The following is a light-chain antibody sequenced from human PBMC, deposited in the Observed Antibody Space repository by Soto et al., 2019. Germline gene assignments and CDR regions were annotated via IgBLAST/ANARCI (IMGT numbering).Light chain of an antibody. CDR3: HHNYSSPRT. V-gene: IGKV3-20*01. CDR1: QSVSSNY. J-gene: IGKJ1*01. Sequence: EIVLTQSPGTLSLSPGDRATLSCRASQSVSSNYLDWYQQKPGQAPRLLIYGASMRATGIPDRFSASGSGTDFTLTIRRLEPEDFAMYFCHHNYSSPRTFGQGTKVDIK. CDR2: GAS.